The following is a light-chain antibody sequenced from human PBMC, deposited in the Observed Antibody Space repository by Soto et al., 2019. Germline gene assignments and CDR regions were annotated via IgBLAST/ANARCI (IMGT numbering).Light chain of an antibody. CDR3: QSFDSSLSCYV. J-gene: IGLJ1*01. CDR2: GNT. CDR1: KSDIGAGYD. Sequence: QSVLTQPPSVSGAPGQRVTISCTGSKSDIGAGYDVHWYQQFPGAAPKLLIYGNTNRPSGVPDRFSGSRSDTSASLAITGLQAEDEADYFCQSFDSSLSCYVFGTGTQLTVL. V-gene: IGLV1-40*01.